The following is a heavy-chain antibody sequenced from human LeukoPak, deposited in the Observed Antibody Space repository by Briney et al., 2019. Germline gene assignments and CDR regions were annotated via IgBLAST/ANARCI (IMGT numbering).Heavy chain of an antibody. Sequence: PGGSLRLSCAASGFTFSSYSMNWVRQAPGKGLEWVSYISSSSSTIYYADSVKGRFTISRDNAKNSLYLQMNSLRAEDTAVYYCAREDYGGNPGHYYYYYMDVWGKGTTVTVSS. CDR2: ISSSSSTI. CDR1: GFTFSSYS. J-gene: IGHJ6*03. D-gene: IGHD4-23*01. CDR3: AREDYGGNPGHYYYYYMDV. V-gene: IGHV3-48*01.